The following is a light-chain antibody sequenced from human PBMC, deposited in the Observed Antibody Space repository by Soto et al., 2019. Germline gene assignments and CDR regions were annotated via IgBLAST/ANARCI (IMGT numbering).Light chain of an antibody. CDR2: ANI. J-gene: IGLJ1*01. Sequence: QSVLTQPPSVSGAPGQRVTISCTGSSSNNGAGYDVHWYQQVPGTAPKLLIYANINRPSGVPDRFSGSKSGTSASLAITGLQVEDEADYYCQTYDSSLSVFVFGAGTKLTVL. CDR1: SSNNGAGYD. CDR3: QTYDSSLSVFV. V-gene: IGLV1-40*01.